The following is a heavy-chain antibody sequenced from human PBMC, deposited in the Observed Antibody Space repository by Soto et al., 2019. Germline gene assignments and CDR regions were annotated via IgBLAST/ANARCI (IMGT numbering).Heavy chain of an antibody. CDR3: AREMPNYYGMDV. CDR1: GGTFSSYA. J-gene: IGHJ6*02. D-gene: IGHD2-2*01. Sequence: GALVKVSCKASGGTFSSYAISWVRQAPGQGLEWMGGIIPIFGTANYAQKFQGRVTITADKSTSTAYMELSSLRSEDTAVYYCAREMPNYYGMDVWGQGTTVTVSS. CDR2: IIPIFGTA. V-gene: IGHV1-69*06.